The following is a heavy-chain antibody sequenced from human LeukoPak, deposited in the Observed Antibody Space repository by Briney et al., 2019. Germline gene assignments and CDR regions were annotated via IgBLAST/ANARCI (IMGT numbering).Heavy chain of an antibody. D-gene: IGHD3-10*01. CDR3: ARDRYPGSYGGTFDY. CDR1: GFTFSSYE. CDR2: TSSSGSTI. V-gene: IGHV3-48*03. Sequence: PGGSLRLSCAASGFTFSSYEMNWVRQAPGKGLEWVSYTSSSGSTIYYADSVKGRFTISRDNAKNSLYLQMNSLRAEDTAVYYCARDRYPGSYGGTFDYWGQGTLVTVSS. J-gene: IGHJ4*02.